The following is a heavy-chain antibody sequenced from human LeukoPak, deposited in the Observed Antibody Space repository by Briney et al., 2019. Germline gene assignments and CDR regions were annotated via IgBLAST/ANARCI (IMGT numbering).Heavy chain of an antibody. J-gene: IGHJ4*02. CDR2: IYPGDSDT. V-gene: IGHV5-51*01. D-gene: IGHD4-11*01. CDR1: GYSFATHW. CDR3: VRRYDSNYKHFDY. Sequence: GESLKISCQGSGYSFATHWIAWVRQMPGKGLVWMGIIYPGDSDTRYSPSFQGQVTISADKFISTAYLQWSSLKASDTAMYYCVRRYDSNYKHFDYWGQGTLVTVSS.